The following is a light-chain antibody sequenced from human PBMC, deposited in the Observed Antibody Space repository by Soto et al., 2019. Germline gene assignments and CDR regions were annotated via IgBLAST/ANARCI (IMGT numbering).Light chain of an antibody. CDR2: GVS. Sequence: QSVLTQPASVSGSPRQSITVSFAGTSSDIGAYNYVSWYQQHPDKAPKLLIYGVSNRPSGVSDRFSGSKSGNTVSLTISGLQADDEADYYCTSYASGSTYVFGTGTKV. V-gene: IGLV2-14*01. J-gene: IGLJ1*01. CDR3: TSYASGSTYV. CDR1: SSDIGAYNY.